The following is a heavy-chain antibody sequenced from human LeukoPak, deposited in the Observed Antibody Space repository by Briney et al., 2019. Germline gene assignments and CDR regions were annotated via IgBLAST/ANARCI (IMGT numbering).Heavy chain of an antibody. V-gene: IGHV3-33*01. CDR2: IWYDGSNK. D-gene: IGHD3-22*01. J-gene: IGHJ4*02. CDR1: GFTFSSYG. CDR3: ARALRYYDSSGYRSGLGY. Sequence: PGRSLRLSCAASGFTFSSYGMHWVRQAPGKGLEWVAVIWYDGSNKYYADSVKGRFTISRDNSKNTLYLQMNSLRAEDTAVYYCARALRYYDSSGYRSGLGYWGQGTLVTVSS.